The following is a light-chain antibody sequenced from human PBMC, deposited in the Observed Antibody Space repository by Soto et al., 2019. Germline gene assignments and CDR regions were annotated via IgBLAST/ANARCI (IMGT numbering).Light chain of an antibody. CDR3: QLYGSSTT. CDR2: DAS. V-gene: IGKV3-20*01. J-gene: IGKJ5*01. Sequence: EIVLTQSPGSLSLSPGERATLSCRASQSVSSNYLAWYQQIPGQAPRLLIFDASTRATGIPDRFSGSGSGTDFTLTISRLEPEDFAVYSCQLYGSSTTLGQGTRLEI. CDR1: QSVSSNY.